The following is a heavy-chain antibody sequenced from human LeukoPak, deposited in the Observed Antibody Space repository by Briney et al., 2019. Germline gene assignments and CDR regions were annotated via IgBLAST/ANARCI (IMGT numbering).Heavy chain of an antibody. CDR2: INHSGST. V-gene: IGHV4-34*01. D-gene: IGHD3-3*01. CDR3: ARGGPLRFLEWLLGSWFDP. J-gene: IGHJ5*02. Sequence: PXKGLXXIXEINHSGSTNYNPSLKSRVTISVDTSKNQFSLKLSSVTAADTAVYYCARGGPLRFLEWLLGSWFDPWGQGTLVTVSS.